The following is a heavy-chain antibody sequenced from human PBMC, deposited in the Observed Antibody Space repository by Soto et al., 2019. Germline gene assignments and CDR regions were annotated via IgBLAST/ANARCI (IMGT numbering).Heavy chain of an antibody. CDR2: IIGTGGSA. D-gene: IGHD4-17*01. J-gene: IGHJ4*02. CDR3: ATGSRGDYPRDYFDY. CDR1: GFTFSSYA. V-gene: IGHV3-23*01. Sequence: GGSLRLSCTASGFTFSSYAMSWVRQAPGKGLEWLSIIIGTGGSASYADSVKGRFTISRDNSKNRLYLQMNSLRADDTALYYCATGSRGDYPRDYFDYWGQGSLVTVSS.